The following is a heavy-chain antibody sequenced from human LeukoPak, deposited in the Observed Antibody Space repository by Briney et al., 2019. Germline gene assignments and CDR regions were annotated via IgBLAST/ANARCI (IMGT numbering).Heavy chain of an antibody. CDR1: GGTFSSYA. Sequence: VASVKVSCKASGGTFSSYAISWVRQAPGQGLEWMGGIIPIFGTANYAQKFQGRVTMTTDTSTSTAYMELRSLRSDDTAVYYCARDPLPSYSGSYPPFLRYWGQGTLVTVSS. J-gene: IGHJ4*02. D-gene: IGHD1-26*01. CDR2: IIPIFGTA. V-gene: IGHV1-69*05. CDR3: ARDPLPSYSGSYPPFLRY.